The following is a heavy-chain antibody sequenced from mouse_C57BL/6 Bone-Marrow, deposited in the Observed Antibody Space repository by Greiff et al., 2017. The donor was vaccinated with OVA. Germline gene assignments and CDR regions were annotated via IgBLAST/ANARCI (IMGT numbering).Heavy chain of an antibody. CDR3: TGRAPYCGSYYTVDC. CDR2: ISSGGDYI. J-gene: IGHJ4*01. D-gene: IGHD1-1*01. V-gene: IGHV5-9-1*02. CDR1: GFTFSSYA. Sequence: DVMLVESGEGLVKPGGSLKLSCAASGFTFSSYAMSWVRQTPEKRLEWVAYISSGGDYIYYADTVKGRFTISRDNARNTLYLQMSSLKSEDTAMYYGTGRAPYCGSYYTVDCWGGGTSVTVSS.